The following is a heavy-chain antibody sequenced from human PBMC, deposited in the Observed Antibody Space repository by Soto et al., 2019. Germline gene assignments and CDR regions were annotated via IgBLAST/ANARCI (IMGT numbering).Heavy chain of an antibody. V-gene: IGHV1-2*04. J-gene: IGHJ6*02. CDR3: ARDLPTVTTFGQSIAPYYYYYGMDV. D-gene: IGHD4-4*01. CDR1: GYTFTGYY. CDR2: INPNSGGT. Sequence: ASVKVSCKASGYTFTGYYMHCVRQAPGQGLEWMGWINPNSGGTNYAQKFQGWVTMTRDTSISTAYMELSRLRSDDTAVYYCARDLPTVTTFGQSIAPYYYYYGMDVWGQGTTVTVSS.